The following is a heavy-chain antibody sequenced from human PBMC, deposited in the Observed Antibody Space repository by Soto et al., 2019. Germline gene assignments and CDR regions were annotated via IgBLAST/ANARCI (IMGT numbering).Heavy chain of an antibody. CDR2: ISSGYST. CDR3: AKGGGGSWYQE. J-gene: IGHJ4*02. Sequence: EVQLLESGGGLVQLGGSLRLSCAASGFTFSSSAMSWVRQAPGKGLEWVSAISSGYSTYYADSVKGRFTISRDNSKGTLYLQVNGLRAVDTALYFCAKGGGGSWYQEWGQGTLVTVSS. CDR1: GFTFSSSA. D-gene: IGHD6-13*01. V-gene: IGHV3-23*01.